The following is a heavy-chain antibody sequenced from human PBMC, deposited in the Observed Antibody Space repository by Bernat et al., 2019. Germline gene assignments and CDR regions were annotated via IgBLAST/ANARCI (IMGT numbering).Heavy chain of an antibody. CDR3: AGDGLYYARSSYMGV. Sequence: EVQLVESGGGLVKPGGSLRLSCSASGFTFSTYGMNWVRQAPGKGLEWISYINDVSSHIYYADSVRGRFTISRDNAKNSLYLQMNSLRDEDTAVYYCAGDGLYYARSSYMGVWGKGTTVTVSS. CDR2: INDVSSHI. J-gene: IGHJ6*03. D-gene: IGHD3-16*01. CDR1: GFTFSTYG. V-gene: IGHV3-21*05.